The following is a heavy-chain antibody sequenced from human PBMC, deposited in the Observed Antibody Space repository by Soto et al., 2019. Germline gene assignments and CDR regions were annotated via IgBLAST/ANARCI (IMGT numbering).Heavy chain of an antibody. J-gene: IGHJ5*02. V-gene: IGHV1-3*01. CDR3: ARGFSGGDAEWFDP. CDR2: INAGNGNT. D-gene: IGHD2-21*02. CDR1: GYTFTSYA. Sequence: QVQLVQSGAEVKKPGASVKVSCKASGYTFTSYAMHWVRQAPGQRLEWMGWINAGNGNTKYSQKFQGRVTITRDTSASTGYMELSSLRSEETAVYYCARGFSGGDAEWFDPWGQGSLVTVSS.